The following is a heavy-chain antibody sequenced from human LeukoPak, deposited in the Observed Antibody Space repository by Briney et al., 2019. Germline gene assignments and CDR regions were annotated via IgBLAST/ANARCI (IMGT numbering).Heavy chain of an antibody. V-gene: IGHV1-8*03. D-gene: IGHD5-24*01. Sequence: EASVKVSCKASGYTFTSYDINWVRQATGQGLEWMGWMNPNSGNTGYAQKFQGRVTITRNTSISTAYMELSSLRSEDTAVYYCARDPHDGRDGYNSSDYWGQGTLVTVSS. J-gene: IGHJ4*02. CDR3: ARDPHDGRDGYNSSDY. CDR1: GYTFTSYD. CDR2: MNPNSGNT.